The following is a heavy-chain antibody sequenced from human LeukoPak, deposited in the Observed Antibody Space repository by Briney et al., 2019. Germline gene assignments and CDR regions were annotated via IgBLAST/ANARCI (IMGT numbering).Heavy chain of an antibody. Sequence: ASVKVSCKTSGYTFNKYSITWVRQAPGQGLEWMGWISVYNDNTNYAQSLQGRVTMTTDTSTSTACMELRSLRSDDTAVYYCARGKSVTTLLNWFDPWGQGTLVIVSS. J-gene: IGHJ5*02. D-gene: IGHD4-17*01. CDR3: ARGKSVTTLLNWFDP. V-gene: IGHV1-18*01. CDR2: ISVYNDNT. CDR1: GYTFNKYS.